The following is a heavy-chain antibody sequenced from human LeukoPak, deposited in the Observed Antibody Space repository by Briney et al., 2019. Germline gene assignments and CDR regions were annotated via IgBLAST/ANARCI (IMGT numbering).Heavy chain of an antibody. CDR1: GFTFSTYS. D-gene: IGHD6-6*01. CDR2: ISSSSSYI. CDR3: ARVTPSDAFDI. J-gene: IGHJ3*02. Sequence: GGSLRLSCAASGFTFSTYSMNWVRQAPGKGLEWVSFISSSSSYIYYADSVKGRFTISRDNSKNTLYLQMNSLRAEDTAVYYCARVTPSDAFDIWGQGTMVTVSS. V-gene: IGHV3-21*04.